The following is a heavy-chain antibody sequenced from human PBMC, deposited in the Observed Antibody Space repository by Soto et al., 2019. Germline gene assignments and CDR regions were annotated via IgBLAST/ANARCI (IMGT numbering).Heavy chain of an antibody. D-gene: IGHD1-26*01. Sequence: EVQLVESGGSLIQPGGSLRLSCAASGFTVSTNYVSWVRQAPGKGLEWVSVIYSGGNTYYADSVKGRFTISRDSSKNTVDLPMNSLRAEATAVYFCARASGSRAFDNWGQGTLVTVSS. CDR3: ARASGSRAFDN. J-gene: IGHJ4*02. CDR2: IYSGGNT. CDR1: GFTVSTNY. V-gene: IGHV3-53*01.